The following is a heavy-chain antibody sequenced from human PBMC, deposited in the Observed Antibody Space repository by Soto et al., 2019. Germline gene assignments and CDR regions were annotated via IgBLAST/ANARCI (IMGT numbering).Heavy chain of an antibody. CDR1: GFSLNTYGVG. J-gene: IGHJ4*02. V-gene: IGHV2-5*02. CDR3: AHRRGYGDCDY. D-gene: IGHD4-17*01. CDR2: IYWDDDI. Sequence: QITLKESGPTLVKPTQTLTLTCTFSGFSLNTYGVGVAWIRQPPGKALEWLALIYWDDDIHYNPSLKSRLTITKDTSKNPVVLTMTNMDFVDTATYYCAHRRGYGDCDYWGQGTLVTVSS.